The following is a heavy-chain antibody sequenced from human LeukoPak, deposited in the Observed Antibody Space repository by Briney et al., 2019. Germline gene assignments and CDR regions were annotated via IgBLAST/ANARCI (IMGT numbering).Heavy chain of an antibody. V-gene: IGHV4-61*09. CDR2: IHTTGST. CDR1: GGSINSGSYY. J-gene: IGHJ2*01. CDR3: ARLGSLNDRGYFDL. Sequence: PSETLSLTCTVSGGSINSGSYYWNWIRQSAGKGLEWIGHIHTTGSTNCNPSLKSRVATSLDTSKNQFSLKLNSVTAADTAVYYCARLGSLNDRGYFDLWGRGTLVTVSS. D-gene: IGHD3-9*01.